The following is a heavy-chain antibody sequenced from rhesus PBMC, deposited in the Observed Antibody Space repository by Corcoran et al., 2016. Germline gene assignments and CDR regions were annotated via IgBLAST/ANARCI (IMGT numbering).Heavy chain of an antibody. V-gene: IGHV4-127*01. D-gene: IGHD6-25*01. CDR1: GYSISSGYG. J-gene: IGHJ1*01. Sequence: QVQLQESGPGLVKPSETLSLTCAVSGYSISSGYGWGWIRQPPGKGLEWIGQIYGGSGISYYNPALQSRVTVSIDTSTNQFSLKRSSVTAADTAVYYCASLASSGVSFEFWGQGALVTVSS. CDR2: IYGGSGIS. CDR3: ASLASSGVSFEF.